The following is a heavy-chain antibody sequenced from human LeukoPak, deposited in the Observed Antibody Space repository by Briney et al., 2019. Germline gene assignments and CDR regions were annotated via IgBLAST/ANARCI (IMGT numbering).Heavy chain of an antibody. CDR3: ARRSFKLWYFDY. CDR2: IYYSGST. J-gene: IGHJ4*02. CDR1: GGSISSSSYY. D-gene: IGHD5-18*01. Sequence: PSETLSLTCTVSGGSISSSSYYWGWIRQPPGKGLEWIGSIYYSGSTYYNPSLKSQVTISVDTSKNQFSLKLSSVTAADTAVYYCARRSFKLWYFDYWGQGTLVTVSS. V-gene: IGHV4-39*07.